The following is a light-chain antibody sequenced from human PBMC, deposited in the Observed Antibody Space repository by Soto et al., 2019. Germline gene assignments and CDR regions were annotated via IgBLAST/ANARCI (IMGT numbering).Light chain of an antibody. J-gene: IGLJ2*01. CDR2: EDN. V-gene: IGLV3-1*01. Sequence: SYELTQPPSVSVSPGQTASITCSGDRLGGKYVCWYQQKPVQSPVLVIYEDNKRPSWIPERFSGSNSGNTATLTISGTQAMDEADYYCKARDNSVVFGGGTKLTVL. CDR3: KARDNSVV. CDR1: RLGGKY.